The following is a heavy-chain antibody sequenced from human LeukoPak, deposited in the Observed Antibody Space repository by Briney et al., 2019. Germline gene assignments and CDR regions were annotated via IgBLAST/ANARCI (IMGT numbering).Heavy chain of an antibody. CDR2: ISDSGGRT. D-gene: IGHD3-22*01. CDR3: AKRGVVIRVILVGFHKEAYYFDS. J-gene: IGHJ4*02. V-gene: IGHV3-23*01. Sequence: GSLRLSCAVSGITLSNYGMSWVRQAPGKGLEWVAGISDSGGRTNYADSVKGRFTISRDNPKNTLYLQMNSLRAEDTAVYFCAKRGVVIRVILVGFHKEAYYFDSWGQGALVTVPS. CDR1: GITLSNYG.